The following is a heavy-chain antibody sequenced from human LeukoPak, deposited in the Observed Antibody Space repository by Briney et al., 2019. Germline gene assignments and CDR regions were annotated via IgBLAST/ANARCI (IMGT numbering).Heavy chain of an antibody. J-gene: IGHJ4*02. D-gene: IGHD6-6*01. CDR2: IYYSGST. CDR1: GGSISSYY. CDR3: ARGGGSSSLNKFDY. V-gene: IGHV4-59*01. Sequence: SETLSLTCTVSGGSISSYYWNWIRQPPGKGLEWIGYIYYSGSTNYNPSLESRVTISVDTSKNQFSLYLSSVTSADTAVYYCARGGGSSSLNKFDYWGQGTLVTVSS.